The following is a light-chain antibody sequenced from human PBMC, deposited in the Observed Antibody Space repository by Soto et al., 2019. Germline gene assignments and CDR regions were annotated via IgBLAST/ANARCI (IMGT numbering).Light chain of an antibody. CDR2: DVS. V-gene: IGLV2-14*01. Sequence: QSVLTQPASVCGSPGQAITISCTGTSSDVGGYNYVSWYQQHPGKAPKLMIYDVSNRPSGVSNRFSGSKSGNTASLTISGLQAEDEADYYCSSYTSSSTPVVFGAGTKVTVL. CDR1: SSDVGGYNY. CDR3: SSYTSSSTPVV. J-gene: IGLJ2*01.